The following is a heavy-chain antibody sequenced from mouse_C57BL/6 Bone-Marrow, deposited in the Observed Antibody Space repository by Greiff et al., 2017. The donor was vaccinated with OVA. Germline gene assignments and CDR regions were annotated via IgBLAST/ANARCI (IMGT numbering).Heavy chain of an antibody. CDR3: TTHGSRP. D-gene: IGHD1-1*01. J-gene: IGHJ2*01. Sequence: EVQLKESGAELVRPGASVKLSCTASGFNINDDYMHWVKQRPEQGLEWIGWIDPENGDTEYASKFQGKATITADTSSNTAYLQLSSLTSEDTAVYYCTTHGSRPWGQGTTLTVSS. CDR2: IDPENGDT. CDR1: GFNINDDY. V-gene: IGHV14-4*01.